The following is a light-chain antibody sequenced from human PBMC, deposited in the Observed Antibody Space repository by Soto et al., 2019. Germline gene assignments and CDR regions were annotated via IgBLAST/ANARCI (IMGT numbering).Light chain of an antibody. Sequence: QSVLTQPASVSGSPGQSITISCSGTSSDVGGYDSVSWYQQHPGKAPKVMISEVSNRPSGVSNRFSGSKSGNTASLTISGLQAEDEADYYCSSYTSSYTLVFGAGTKVTVL. CDR3: SSYTSSYTLV. CDR1: SSDVGGYDS. V-gene: IGLV2-14*01. CDR2: EVS. J-gene: IGLJ1*01.